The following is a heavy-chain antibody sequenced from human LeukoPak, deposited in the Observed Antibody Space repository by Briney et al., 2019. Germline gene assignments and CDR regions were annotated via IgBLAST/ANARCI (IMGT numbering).Heavy chain of an antibody. CDR1: GGYISSYY. CDR3: ARAQGIAAAGLYYYYYGMDV. Sequence: SETPSLTCPVSGGYISSYYWSWIRQPPGKGLEWIGYVYYSGSTNYNHSLKSRVTISVDTSKNQFSLKLSSVTAADTAVYYCARAQGIAAAGLYYYYYGMDVWGQGTTVTVSS. CDR2: VYYSGST. D-gene: IGHD6-13*01. V-gene: IGHV4-59*01. J-gene: IGHJ6*02.